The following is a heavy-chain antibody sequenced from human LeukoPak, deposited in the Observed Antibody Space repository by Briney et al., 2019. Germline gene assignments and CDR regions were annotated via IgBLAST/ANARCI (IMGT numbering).Heavy chain of an antibody. D-gene: IGHD3-10*01. CDR3: ARARRGSGDKYYYYMDV. V-gene: IGHV1-69*13. J-gene: IGHJ6*03. CDR2: IIPIFGTA. CDR1: GGTFSSYA. Sequence: ASVKVSCKASGGTFSSYAISWVRQAPGQGLEWMGGIIPIFGTANYAQKFQGRVTITADESTSTAYMELSSLRSEDTAVYYCARARRGSGDKYYYYMDVWGKGTTVTISS.